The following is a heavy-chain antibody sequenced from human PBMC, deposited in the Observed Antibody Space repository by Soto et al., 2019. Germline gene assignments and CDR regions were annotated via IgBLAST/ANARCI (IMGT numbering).Heavy chain of an antibody. J-gene: IGHJ3*02. CDR1: GYTFTSYA. CDR3: ARDRWWLVRIAFDI. CDR2: ISAYNGNT. D-gene: IGHD6-19*01. V-gene: IGHV1-18*01. Sequence: ASVKVSCKASGYTFTSYAMHWVRQAPGQGLEWMGWISAYNGNTNYAQKLQGRVTMTTDTSTSTAYMELRSLRSDDTAVYYCARDRWWLVRIAFDIWGQGTMVTVSS.